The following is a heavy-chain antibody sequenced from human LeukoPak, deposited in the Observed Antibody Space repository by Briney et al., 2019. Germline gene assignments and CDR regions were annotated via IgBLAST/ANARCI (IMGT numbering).Heavy chain of an antibody. CDR2: IIPIFGTV. CDR3: ARGHSGSYQAVHAFDI. D-gene: IGHD1-26*01. CDR1: GGTFSSYA. J-gene: IGHJ3*02. Sequence: ASVKVSCKASGGTFSSYAITWVRQAPGQGLEWMGGIIPIFGTVNYAQKFQGRVTITTDESTSTAYMELSSLRSEDTAVYYCARGHSGSYQAVHAFDIWGQGTMVTVSS. V-gene: IGHV1-69*05.